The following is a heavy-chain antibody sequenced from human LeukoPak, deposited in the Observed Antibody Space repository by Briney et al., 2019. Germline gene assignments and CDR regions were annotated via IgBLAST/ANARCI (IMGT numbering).Heavy chain of an antibody. CDR1: GFTFSSYA. CDR3: AKRVDDFWSGYKNPAQRPDY. D-gene: IGHD3-3*01. V-gene: IGHV3-23*01. Sequence: GGSLRLSCAASGFTFSSYAMSWVRQAPGKGLEWVSAISGSGGSTYYADSVKGRFTISRNNSKNTLYLQMNSLRAEDTAVYYCAKRVDDFWSGYKNPAQRPDYWGQGTLVTVSS. CDR2: ISGSGGST. J-gene: IGHJ4*02.